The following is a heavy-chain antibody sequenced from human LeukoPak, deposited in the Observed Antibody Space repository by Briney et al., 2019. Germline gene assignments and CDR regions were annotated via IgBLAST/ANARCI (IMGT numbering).Heavy chain of an antibody. CDR2: IYHSGST. Sequence: SETLSLTCAVSGYSISSGYYWGWIRQPPGKGLEWIGSIYHSGSTYYNPSLKSRVTISVDTSKNQFSLKLSSVTAADTAVYYCARSSYDFWSGYFYFDYWGQGTLVTVSS. CDR3: ARSSYDFWSGYFYFDY. J-gene: IGHJ4*02. V-gene: IGHV4-38-2*01. D-gene: IGHD3-3*01. CDR1: GYSISSGYY.